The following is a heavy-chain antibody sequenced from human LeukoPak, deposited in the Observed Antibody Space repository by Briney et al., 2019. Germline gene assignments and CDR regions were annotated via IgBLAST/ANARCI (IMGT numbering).Heavy chain of an antibody. J-gene: IGHJ4*02. V-gene: IGHV3-74*01. CDR2: INSDGSST. CDR1: GFTFSSYW. CDR3: ARDSGAARPGRAVGY. Sequence: PGGSLRLSCAASGFTFSSYWTHWVRQAPGKGLVWVSRINSDGSSTSYADSVKGRFTISRDNAKNTLYLQMNSLRAEDTAVYYCARDSGAARPGRAVGYWGQGTLVTVSS. D-gene: IGHD6-6*01.